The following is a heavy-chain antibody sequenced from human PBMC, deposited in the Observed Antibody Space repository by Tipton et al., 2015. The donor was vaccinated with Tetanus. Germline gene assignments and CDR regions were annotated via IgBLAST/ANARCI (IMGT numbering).Heavy chain of an antibody. CDR2: IYYSGTT. V-gene: IGHV4-39*01. J-gene: IGHJ5*02. CDR1: GGPIISGTPY. CDR3: ARQADNWFDP. Sequence: TLSLTCTVSGGPIISGTPYWGWIRQLPGKGLEWIGQIYYSGTTYYNSPLKRRVTISLDTSKNQLSLKMTSVTAADTAVYYCARQADNWFDPWGQGTLVVVSS.